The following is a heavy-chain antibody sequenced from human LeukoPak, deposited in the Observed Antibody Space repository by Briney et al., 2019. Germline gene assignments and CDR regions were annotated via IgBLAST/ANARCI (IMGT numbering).Heavy chain of an antibody. D-gene: IGHD2-8*01. CDR3: AREARGTRAAFDV. Sequence: GGSLRLSCAASGFTFSNYYMTWIRQAPGKGLEWAANIKEDGTHKYYVGSVRGRFTISRDNAKNSLCLQMNSLRAEDTAIYYCAREARGTRAAFDVWGQGTMVTVFS. CDR1: GFTFSNYY. CDR2: IKEDGTHK. V-gene: IGHV3-7*01. J-gene: IGHJ3*01.